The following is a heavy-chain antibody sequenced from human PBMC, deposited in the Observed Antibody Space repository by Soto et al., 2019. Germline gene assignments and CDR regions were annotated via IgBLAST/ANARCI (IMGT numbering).Heavy chain of an antibody. Sequence: GGSLRLSCAASGFTFSNAWMSWVRQAPGKGLEWVGRIKSKTDGGTTDYAAPVKGRFTISRDDSKNTLYLQMNSLKTEDTVVYYFTTDYDILTGYFGNDAFDIWGQGTMVTVSS. V-gene: IGHV3-15*01. CDR2: IKSKTDGGTT. CDR3: TTDYDILTGYFGNDAFDI. D-gene: IGHD3-9*01. J-gene: IGHJ3*02. CDR1: GFTFSNAW.